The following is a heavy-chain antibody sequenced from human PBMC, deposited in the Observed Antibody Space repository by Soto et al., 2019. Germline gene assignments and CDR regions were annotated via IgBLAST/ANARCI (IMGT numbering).Heavy chain of an antibody. CDR2: INSDGSTT. Sequence: EVQLVESGGGLVQPGGSLRLSCAASGFTFSSYWMHWVRQAPGKGLVWVSRINSDGSTTTYADSVKGRFTISRDNAKNTLYLQRNSLRAEDAAVDYCARSLKSGSTFDPWGQGTLVTVSS. CDR1: GFTFSSYW. CDR3: ARSLKSGSTFDP. D-gene: IGHD6-25*01. J-gene: IGHJ5*02. V-gene: IGHV3-74*01.